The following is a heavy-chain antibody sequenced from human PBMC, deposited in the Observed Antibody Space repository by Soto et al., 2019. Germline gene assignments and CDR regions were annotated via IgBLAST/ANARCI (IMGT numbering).Heavy chain of an antibody. D-gene: IGHD3-22*01. Sequence: TGGSLRLSCAASGFTFSSYGFSWVRRAPGKGLEWVSTLSTSGGTYYADSVKGRFTISRDNSKSTLYLQMNSLRAEDTAVYYCAKKSATSGYSDFDIRGQGTTVPLSS. CDR2: LSTSGGT. J-gene: IGHJ3*02. CDR3: AKKSATSGYSDFDI. CDR1: GFTFSSYG. V-gene: IGHV3-23*01.